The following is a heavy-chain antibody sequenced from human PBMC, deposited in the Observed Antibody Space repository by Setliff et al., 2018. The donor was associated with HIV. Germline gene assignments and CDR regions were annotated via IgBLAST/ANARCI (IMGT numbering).Heavy chain of an antibody. Sequence: SETLSLTCTVSGVSGGSINNYQWSWIRQPPGKGLEWIGYIYTSGSSNYNPSLKSRVTISGDTSKNQFSLKLSSVTAADTAVYYCARDRYTWNYGKNYMDVWGKGTTVTVSS. V-gene: IGHV4-4*08. CDR1: GGSINNYQ. J-gene: IGHJ6*03. CDR2: IYTSGSS. CDR3: ARDRYTWNYGKNYMDV. D-gene: IGHD1-7*01.